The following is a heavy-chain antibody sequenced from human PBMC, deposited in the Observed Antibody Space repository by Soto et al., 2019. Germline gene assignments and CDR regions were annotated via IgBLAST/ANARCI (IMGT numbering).Heavy chain of an antibody. J-gene: IGHJ4*02. CDR3: ARGRGFRAYYYGSGRGYFDY. CDR2: INHSGST. D-gene: IGHD3-10*01. Sequence: PSETLSLTCAVYGGSFSGYYWSWIRQPPGKGLEWIGEINHSGSTNYNPSLKSRVTISVDTSKNQFSLKLSSVTAADTAVYYCARGRGFRAYYYGSGRGYFDYWGQGTLVTVYS. CDR1: GGSFSGYY. V-gene: IGHV4-34*01.